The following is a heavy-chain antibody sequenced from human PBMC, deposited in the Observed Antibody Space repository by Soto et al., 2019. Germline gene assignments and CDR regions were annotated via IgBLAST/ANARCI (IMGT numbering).Heavy chain of an antibody. CDR1: GFSFSSYA. D-gene: IGHD5-12*01. CDR3: AKGSIGYSASVDN. Sequence: EVQLQESGGGLVQPGGSLRLSCAASGFSFSSYAMVWVRQAPGKGLEWVSVISARGGSSYFGDSVKGRFTTSRDNSKNVLSLEMNSLRAEDTATYFCAKGSIGYSASVDNWGQGTLVLVSS. CDR2: ISARGGSS. V-gene: IGHV3-23*01. J-gene: IGHJ4*02.